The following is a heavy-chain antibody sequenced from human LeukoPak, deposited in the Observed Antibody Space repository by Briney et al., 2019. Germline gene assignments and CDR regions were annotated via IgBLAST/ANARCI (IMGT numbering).Heavy chain of an antibody. V-gene: IGHV4-39*07. Sequence: RPSETLSLTCAVSGGSISSSSYYWGWIRQPPGKGLEWIGSIYYSGSTYYNPSLKSRVTIPVDTSKNQFSLKLSSVTAADTAVYYCARDIGGSHGGGLDYWGQGTLVTVSS. CDR3: ARDIGGSHGGGLDY. CDR1: GGSISSSSYY. D-gene: IGHD1-26*01. J-gene: IGHJ4*02. CDR2: IYYSGST.